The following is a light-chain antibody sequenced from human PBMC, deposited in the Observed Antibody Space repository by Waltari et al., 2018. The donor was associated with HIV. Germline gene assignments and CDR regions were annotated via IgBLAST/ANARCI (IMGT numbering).Light chain of an antibody. Sequence: EIVLTQSPVTLSLSPGERANISCRASQYIRNYVGWYQQKSGQPPRILIYDASTRDTGIPARFSGAGSGTDFTLTIDSLEPEDFAMYYCQQRSNWPGTFGPGTRVDVK. CDR1: QYIRNY. CDR3: QQRSNWPGT. CDR2: DAS. V-gene: IGKV3-11*01. J-gene: IGKJ3*01.